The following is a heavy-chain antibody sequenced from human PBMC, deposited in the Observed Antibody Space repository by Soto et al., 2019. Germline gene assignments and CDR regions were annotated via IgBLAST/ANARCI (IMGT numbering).Heavy chain of an antibody. D-gene: IGHD2-15*01. CDR1: GYDFTTYL. Sequence: GESLKISCKGSGYDFTTYLIGWVRQMPGKGLEWMGIIYTGDSDARYSPSFQGQVTISVDKSINTAYLQWSSLKASDTAMYYCARPYCSGGSCYGIDYWGQGTLVTVSS. CDR3: ARPYCSGGSCYGIDY. CDR2: IYTGDSDA. V-gene: IGHV5-51*01. J-gene: IGHJ4*02.